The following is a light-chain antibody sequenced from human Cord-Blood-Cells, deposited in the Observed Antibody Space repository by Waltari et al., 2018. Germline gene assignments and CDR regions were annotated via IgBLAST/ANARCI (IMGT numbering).Light chain of an antibody. CDR1: SSNIGSNT. Sequence: QSVLTQPPSASGTPGQRVTISCSGSSSNIGSNTVNWYQHLPGTAPKLPIYSNNQRPAGVPDRFSGSKSGTSASLAISGLQAEDEADYYCAAWDDSLNGPVVFGGGTKLTVL. J-gene: IGLJ2*01. CDR2: SNN. V-gene: IGLV1-44*01. CDR3: AAWDDSLNGPVV.